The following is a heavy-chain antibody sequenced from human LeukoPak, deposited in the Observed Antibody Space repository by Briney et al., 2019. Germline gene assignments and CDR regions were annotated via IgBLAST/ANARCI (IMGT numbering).Heavy chain of an antibody. CDR2: SHYIGST. V-gene: IGHV4-59*01. J-gene: IGHJ3*02. CDR1: VDSISRFY. Sequence: SETLSLTCTVSVDSISRFYWNWIRQPPRRGLGWIGYSHYIGSTNFNPSLKSRVTLYVDSSKNHFSLRLSSVTASDTAVYYCANLRPASAFDIWGQGKMVTVSS. D-gene: IGHD6-25*01. CDR3: ANLRPASAFDI.